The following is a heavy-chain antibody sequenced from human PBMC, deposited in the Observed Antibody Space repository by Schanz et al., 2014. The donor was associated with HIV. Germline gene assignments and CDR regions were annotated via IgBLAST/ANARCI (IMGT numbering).Heavy chain of an antibody. CDR3: ARSTTVETFDY. CDR2: LNPNGGGT. V-gene: IGHV1-2*02. J-gene: IGHJ4*02. Sequence: QVQMVQSGAELKMPGSSVKVSCKASGGTIRNLGITWVRQAPGQGLEWMGWLNPNGGGTKYAQTFHDRVTMTGDTSISTAYLEVTRLKSDDTAMYFCARSTTVETFDYWGQGTLVTVSS. D-gene: IGHD4-17*01. CDR1: GGTIRNLG.